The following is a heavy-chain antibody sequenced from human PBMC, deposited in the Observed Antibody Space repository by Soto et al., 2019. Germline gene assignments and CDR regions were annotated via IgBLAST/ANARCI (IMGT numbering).Heavy chain of an antibody. CDR3: ARDRWEFQLFYYGLDV. CDR2: IWYDGSND. Sequence: GGSLRLSCAASGFTFSNYGMHWVRQAPGKGLEWVAIIWYDGSNDYYVDSVKGRFTISRDNSKNTLSLQMNSLRAEDAAVYYCARDRWEFQLFYYGLDVWGQGTTVTVSS. V-gene: IGHV3-33*01. J-gene: IGHJ6*02. CDR1: GFTFSNYG. D-gene: IGHD1-26*01.